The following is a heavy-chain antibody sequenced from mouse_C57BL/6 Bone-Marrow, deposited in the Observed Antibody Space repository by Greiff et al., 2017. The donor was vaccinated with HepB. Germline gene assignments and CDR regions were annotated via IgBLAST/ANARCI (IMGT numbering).Heavy chain of an antibody. J-gene: IGHJ2*01. D-gene: IGHD1-1*01. CDR3: ARSRVTTVVALDY. CDR2: IYPGDGDT. V-gene: IGHV1-82*01. CDR1: GYAFSSSW. Sequence: VQLQQSGPELVKPGASVKISCKASGYAFSSSWMNWVKQRPGKGLEWIGRIYPGDGDTNYNGKFKGKATLTADKSSSTAYMQLSSLTSEDSAVYFCARSRVTTVVALDYWGQGTTLTVSS.